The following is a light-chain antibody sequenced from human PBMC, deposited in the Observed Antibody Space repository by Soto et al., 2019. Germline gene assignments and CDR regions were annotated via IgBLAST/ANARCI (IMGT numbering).Light chain of an antibody. CDR1: QDIRHD. CDR3: LQDYNYPWT. V-gene: IGKV1-6*01. CDR2: AAS. Sequence: AIQMTQSPSSLSASVGDRVTITCRASQDIRHDLGWYQERPGQAPKLLIYAASNLQTGVPSRFRGSGSGTDFTLTISSLQPEDFATYYFLQDYNYPWTFGQGTKVEV. J-gene: IGKJ1*01.